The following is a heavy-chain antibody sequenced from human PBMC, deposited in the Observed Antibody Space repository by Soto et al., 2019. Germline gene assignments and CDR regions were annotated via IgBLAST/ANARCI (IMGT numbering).Heavy chain of an antibody. CDR2: ISAYNSNT. CDR1: GYTFTSYG. CDR3: ARDLLAALAWYLDAFDI. J-gene: IGHJ3*02. V-gene: IGHV1-18*01. Sequence: QVQLVQSGAEVKKPRASVKVSCKASGYTFTSYGISWVRQAPGQGLEWMGWISAYNSNTNYAQKLQGRVTMTTDTTTSTAYMELRSLRSDDTAVYYCARDLLAALAWYLDAFDIWGKGTMVTVSS. D-gene: IGHD6-6*01.